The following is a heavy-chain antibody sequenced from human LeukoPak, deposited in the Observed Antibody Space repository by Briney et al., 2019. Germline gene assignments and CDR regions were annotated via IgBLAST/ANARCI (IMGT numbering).Heavy chain of an antibody. CDR1: GDSFSSVTDY. CDR3: ARETHDPTMVRGVVDY. J-gene: IGHJ4*02. Sequence: PSETLSLTCTVSGDSFSSVTDYWAWIRQPPGKGLEWIASGDYSGGTYYNPSLESRVAISADMSKNQFSLKLRSVTAADTAVYYCARETHDPTMVRGVVDYWGRGTLVTVSS. CDR2: GDYSGGT. V-gene: IGHV4-39*07. D-gene: IGHD3-10*01.